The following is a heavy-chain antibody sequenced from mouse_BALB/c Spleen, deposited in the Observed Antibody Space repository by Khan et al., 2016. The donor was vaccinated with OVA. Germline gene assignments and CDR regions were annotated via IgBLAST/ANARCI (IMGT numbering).Heavy chain of an antibody. CDR1: GYTFTSYV. J-gene: IGHJ3*01. Sequence: VQLKQSGPELVKPGASVKMSCKASGYTFTSYVMHWVKQKPGLGLEWIGYIYPFNDDTKYNEKFKGKATLTSDKSSSTAYMELSSLTSEDSAVYYCAPVGNYYVSFAYWGQGPLVTVSA. CDR2: IYPFNDDT. V-gene: IGHV1S136*01. D-gene: IGHD1-1*01. CDR3: APVGNYYVSFAY.